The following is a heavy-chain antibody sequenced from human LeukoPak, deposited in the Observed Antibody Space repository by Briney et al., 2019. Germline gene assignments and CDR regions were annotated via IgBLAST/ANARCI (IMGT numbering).Heavy chain of an antibody. V-gene: IGHV1-3*03. Sequence: ASVKVSCKASGYTFTSYAMHWVRQAPGQRLEWMGWINAGNGNTKYSQEFQGRVTITRDTSASTAYMELSSLRPEDMAVYYCAREIGPRQLHLWGSAFDYWGQGTLVTVSS. J-gene: IGHJ4*02. D-gene: IGHD5-18*01. CDR3: AREIGPRQLHLWGSAFDY. CDR1: GYTFTSYA. CDR2: INAGNGNT.